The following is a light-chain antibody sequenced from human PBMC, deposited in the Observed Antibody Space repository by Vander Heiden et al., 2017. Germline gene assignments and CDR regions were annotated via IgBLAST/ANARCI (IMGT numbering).Light chain of an antibody. Sequence: DSDVTESPSCLPASVGDRVTITCRASQTTSRYLNWYQQTPVKAPKLLMYAASSLQSRVPSRFSGTGSGTALTISIISLQPEDFATYFCHQSYSTPWTFGQGTKVEIK. V-gene: IGKV1-39*01. CDR3: HQSYSTPWT. CDR2: AAS. J-gene: IGKJ1*01. CDR1: QTTSRY.